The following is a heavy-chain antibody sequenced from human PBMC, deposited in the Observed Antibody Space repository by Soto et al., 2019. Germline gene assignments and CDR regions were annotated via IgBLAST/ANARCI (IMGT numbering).Heavy chain of an antibody. CDR2: ISGSGGST. V-gene: IGHV3-23*01. Sequence: PGGSLRLSCAASGFTFSGYAMSWVRQAPGKGLEWVSAISGSGGSTYYADSVKGRFTISRDNSKNTLYLQMNSLRAEDTAVYYCAKEGEHSSGWANFDYRSQGTLVTVSS. J-gene: IGHJ4*02. CDR1: GFTFSGYA. CDR3: AKEGEHSSGWANFDY. D-gene: IGHD6-19*01.